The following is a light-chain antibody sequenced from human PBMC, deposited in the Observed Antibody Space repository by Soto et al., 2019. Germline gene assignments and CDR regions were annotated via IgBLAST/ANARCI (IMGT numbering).Light chain of an antibody. Sequence: SVMPLTPDSLAVSLGERATINCKSSQSVFQRSDNKNYLGWYQQKPGQPPKLLIYWASSRESGVPDRFIGSGSGTDFTLTISSLQPEDVALYSCQQYFSLPLTFGGVTKV. CDR1: QSVFQRSDNKNY. CDR3: QQYFSLPLT. V-gene: IGKV4-1*01. J-gene: IGKJ4*01. CDR2: WAS.